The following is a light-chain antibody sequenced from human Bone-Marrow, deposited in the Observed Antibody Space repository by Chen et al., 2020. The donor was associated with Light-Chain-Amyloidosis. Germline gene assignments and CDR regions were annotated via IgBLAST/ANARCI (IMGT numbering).Light chain of an antibody. CDR3: AHWDDSMMGRL. V-gene: IGLV1-44*01. CDR1: SSNVGGIT. Sequence: QSVLTQPPSASGTPGQRVTISCSGNSSNVGGITVNWYQQVPGTAPKLLIYSNNKRPSGGPARFSGSKSGTSASLAISGLQSEDEADYYCAHWDDSMMGRLFGGGTKLTVL. J-gene: IGLJ3*02. CDR2: SNN.